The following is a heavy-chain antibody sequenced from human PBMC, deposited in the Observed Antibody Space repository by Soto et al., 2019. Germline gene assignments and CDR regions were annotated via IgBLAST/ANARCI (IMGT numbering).Heavy chain of an antibody. CDR1: GYTFTGYY. CDR2: INPNSGGT. Sequence: ASVKVSCKASGYTFTGYYMHWVRQAPGQGLEWMGWINPNSGGTNYAQKFQGRVTMTRDTSISTAYMELSRLRFDDTAVYYCARDARYCSSTSCYAFDIWGQGTVVTVSS. J-gene: IGHJ3*02. V-gene: IGHV1-2*02. D-gene: IGHD2-2*01. CDR3: ARDARYCSSTSCYAFDI.